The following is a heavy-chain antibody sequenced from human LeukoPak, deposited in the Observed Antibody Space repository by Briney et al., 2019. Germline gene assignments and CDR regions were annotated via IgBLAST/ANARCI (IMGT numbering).Heavy chain of an antibody. CDR3: AREGASFDWLPLDY. V-gene: IGHV4-31*03. J-gene: IGHJ4*02. Sequence: PSETLSLTCTVSGGSISSGGYYWSWIRQHPGKGLEWIGYIYYSGSTYYNPSLKSRVTISVDTSKNQFSLKLSSVTAADTAVYYCAREGASFDWLPLDYWGQGTLVTVSS. CDR1: GGSISSGGYY. CDR2: IYYSGST. D-gene: IGHD3-9*01.